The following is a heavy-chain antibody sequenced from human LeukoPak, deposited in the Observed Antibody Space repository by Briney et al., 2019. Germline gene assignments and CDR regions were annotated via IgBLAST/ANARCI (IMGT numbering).Heavy chain of an antibody. CDR2: ISINRSYM. V-gene: IGHV3-21*01. D-gene: IGHD3-22*01. Sequence: GGSLRLSCAASGFTFSSYSMNWDRQAPGKGLEWVSSISINRSYMYYADSVKGRFTISRDNAKNSLSLQMNSLRAEDTAVYYCARAYDSSSSFDYWGQGTLVTVSS. CDR1: GFTFSSYS. J-gene: IGHJ4*02. CDR3: ARAYDSSSSFDY.